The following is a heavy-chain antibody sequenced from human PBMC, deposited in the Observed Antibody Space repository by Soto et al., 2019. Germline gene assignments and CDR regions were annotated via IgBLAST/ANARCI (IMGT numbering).Heavy chain of an antibody. CDR2: MNPNSGNT. CDR1: GYTFTSYD. V-gene: IGHV1-8*01. Sequence: ASVKVSCKASGYTFTSYDINWVRQAAGQGLEWMGWMNPNSGNTGYAQKFQGRVTMTRNTSISTAYMELSSLRSEDTAVYYCARGYCSSTSCYYYYYYGMDVWGQGTTVTVSS. D-gene: IGHD2-2*01. J-gene: IGHJ6*02. CDR3: ARGYCSSTSCYYYYYYGMDV.